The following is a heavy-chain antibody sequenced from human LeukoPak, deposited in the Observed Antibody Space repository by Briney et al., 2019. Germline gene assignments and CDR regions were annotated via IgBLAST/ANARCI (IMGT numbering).Heavy chain of an antibody. CDR3: TTLGYHLDS. V-gene: IGHV3-48*03. CDR1: GFDFGAYE. CDR2: FAGSDTTT. J-gene: IGHJ4*02. D-gene: IGHD3-22*01. Sequence: TGGSLRLSCAASGFDFGAYEMKWVRQAPGKGLEWVAYFAGSDTTTYYADSVKGRFIISRDNARNSLYLQMNSLRAEDTALYYCTTLGYHLDSWGQGTLVTVSS.